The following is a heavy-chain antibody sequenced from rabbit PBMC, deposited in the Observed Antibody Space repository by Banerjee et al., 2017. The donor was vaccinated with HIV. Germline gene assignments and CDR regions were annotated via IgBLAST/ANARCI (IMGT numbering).Heavy chain of an antibody. V-gene: IGHV1S45*01. CDR1: GVSFSDKDV. CDR3: PRDLVYVIGCYFNL. Sequence: EQLEESGGGLVKPKGSLTLTCKASGVSFSDKDVMCWVRQAPGKGLEWIACINIVTGISVYSNSAKGRFIMSRTSSTTVTLQMTSLPSADSATYFCPRDLVYVIGCYFNLWGQGSLVTVS. J-gene: IGHJ4*01. CDR2: INIVTGIS. D-gene: IGHD1-1*01.